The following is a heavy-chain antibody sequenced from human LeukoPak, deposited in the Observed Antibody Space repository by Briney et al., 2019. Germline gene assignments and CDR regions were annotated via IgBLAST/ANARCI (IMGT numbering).Heavy chain of an antibody. CDR3: ARGQGAVNWFDP. J-gene: IGHJ5*02. CDR2: IYHSGST. V-gene: IGHV4-38-2*01. D-gene: IGHD1-26*01. Sequence: SETLSLTCAVSGYSITSGFYWGWIRQPPGKGLEWIGSIYHSGSTYYNPSLKSRVTISVDTSKNQFSLKLSSVTAADTAVYYCARGQGAVNWFDPWGQGTLVTVSS. CDR1: GYSITSGFY.